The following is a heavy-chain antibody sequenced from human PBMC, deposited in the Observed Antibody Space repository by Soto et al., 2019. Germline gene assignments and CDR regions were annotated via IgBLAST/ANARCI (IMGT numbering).Heavy chain of an antibody. CDR1: GFTFSNYA. J-gene: IGHJ4*02. D-gene: IGHD3-22*01. CDR3: AKKGYYDTSGYPIRYFDY. V-gene: IGHV3-23*04. CDR2: ITYSGGSR. Sequence: EVQLVESGEGLVQPGGSLRLSCAASGFTFSNYAMAWVRQAPGKGLEWVSTITYSGGSRDYADSVKGRFTISRDNSKNTLYLQMNSLRAEDTAVYYCAKKGYYDTSGYPIRYFDYWGQGTLVTVSS.